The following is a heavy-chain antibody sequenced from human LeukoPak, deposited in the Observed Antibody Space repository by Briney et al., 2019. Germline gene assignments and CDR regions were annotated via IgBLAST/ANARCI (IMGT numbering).Heavy chain of an antibody. D-gene: IGHD3/OR15-3a*01. J-gene: IGHJ4*02. CDR2: IYFIGNT. V-gene: IGHV4-59*08. CDR3: ARQTGSGLFILP. Sequence: SETLSLTCAVSGVSISNYYLSWIRQPPGKGLEWIGHIYFIGNTYYNASLKSQVSISIDTSKNQFSLRLTSVTAADTAVYYCARQTGSGLFILPGGQGTLVTVSS. CDR1: GVSISNYY.